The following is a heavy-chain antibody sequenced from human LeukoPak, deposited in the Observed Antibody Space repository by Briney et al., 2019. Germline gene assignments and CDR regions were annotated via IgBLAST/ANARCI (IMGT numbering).Heavy chain of an antibody. D-gene: IGHD2-21*02. CDR1: GFMFSRSD. J-gene: IGHJ5*02. V-gene: IGHV3-33*06. CDR3: AKGGNCGGDCYGWFDP. Sequence: TGKSLRLSCAASGFMFSRSDIHWVRQAPGKGLEWVAVIWHDRSDTYGSNKYYADSVKGRFTISRDNSKNTVYLQMNSLRVEDTAVYYCAKGGNCGGDCYGWFDPWGQGALVTVSS. CDR2: IWHDRSDTYGSNK.